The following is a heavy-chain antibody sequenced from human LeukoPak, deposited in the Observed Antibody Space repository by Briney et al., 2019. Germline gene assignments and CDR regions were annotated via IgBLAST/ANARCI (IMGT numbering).Heavy chain of an antibody. Sequence: ASVKVSCKASGYTFTSYYMHWVRQAPGQGLEWMGIINPSGGSTSYAQKFQGGVTMTRDTSTSTVYMELSSLRSEDTAVYYCARDLAPGTYSPRLDYWGQGTLVTVSS. CDR1: GYTFTSYY. CDR2: INPSGGST. D-gene: IGHD3-10*01. J-gene: IGHJ4*02. V-gene: IGHV1-46*01. CDR3: ARDLAPGTYSPRLDY.